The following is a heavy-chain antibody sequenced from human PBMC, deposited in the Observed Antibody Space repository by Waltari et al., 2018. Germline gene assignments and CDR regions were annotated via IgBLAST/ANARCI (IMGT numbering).Heavy chain of an antibody. CDR3: ARGGYSSSWRQYYFDY. V-gene: IGHV1-69*14. Sequence: QVQLVQSGAEVKKPGSSVKVSCKASGGTFSSYAISWVRQAPGQGLGWMGGIIPIFGTANYAQKFQGRVTITADKSTSTAYMELSSLRSEDTAVYYCARGGYSSSWRQYYFDYWGQGTLVTVSS. CDR1: GGTFSSYA. J-gene: IGHJ4*02. CDR2: IIPIFGTA. D-gene: IGHD6-13*01.